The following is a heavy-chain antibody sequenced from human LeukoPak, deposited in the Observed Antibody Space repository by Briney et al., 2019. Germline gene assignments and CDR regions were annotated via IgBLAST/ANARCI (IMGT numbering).Heavy chain of an antibody. CDR1: GGSISSGSYY. Sequence: SETLSLTCTVSGGSISSGSYYWSWIRQPAGKGLEWIGRIYSSGSTNYNPSLKSRVTISVDTSKNQFSLKLSSVTAADTAVYYCASRSCGGGSCYSGPFDYWGQGTLSPSPQ. CDR2: IYSSGST. CDR3: ASRSCGGGSCYSGPFDY. J-gene: IGHJ4*02. D-gene: IGHD2-15*01. V-gene: IGHV4-61*02.